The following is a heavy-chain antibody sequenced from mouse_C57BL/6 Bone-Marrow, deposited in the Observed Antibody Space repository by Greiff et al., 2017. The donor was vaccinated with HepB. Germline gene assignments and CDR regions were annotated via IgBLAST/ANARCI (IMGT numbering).Heavy chain of an antibody. J-gene: IGHJ4*01. D-gene: IGHD2-4*01. V-gene: IGHV1-76*01. CDR2: IYPGSGNT. CDR3: ARILSTMRLGYAMDY. Sequence: QVQLQQSGAELVRPGASVKLSCKASGYTFTDYYINWVKQRPGQGLEWIARIYPGSGNTYYNEKFKGKATLTADKSSSTAYMQLSSLTSEDSAVYFCARILSTMRLGYAMDYWGQGTSVTVSS. CDR1: GYTFTDYY.